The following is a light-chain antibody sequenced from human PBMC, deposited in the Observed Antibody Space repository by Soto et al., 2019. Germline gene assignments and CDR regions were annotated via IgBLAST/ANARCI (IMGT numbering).Light chain of an antibody. CDR3: GTWDSSLSAVV. CDR1: TSNIGNNF. J-gene: IGLJ2*01. Sequence: QSVLTQPPSVSAAPGQQVTISCSGTTSNIGNNFVSWYQQLPGTAPKLLIYDNHNRPSGVPDRFSGSKSATSATLGIPGLQTGDEADYYCGTWDSSLSAVVFGGGTKLTVL. V-gene: IGLV1-51*01. CDR2: DNH.